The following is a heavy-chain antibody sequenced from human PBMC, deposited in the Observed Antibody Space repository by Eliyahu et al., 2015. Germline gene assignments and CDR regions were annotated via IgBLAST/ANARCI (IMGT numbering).Heavy chain of an antibody. J-gene: IGHJ4*02. V-gene: IGHV2-70*01. CDR2: IDWEGDK. CDR3: ARSLSRSLYCDH. Sequence: QVTLRESGPALVKPKQTLTLTCXFSGXSMSTGGMCVSWIXQSPGKALEWLALIDWEGDKYYNSSLRTRLTISKDTXKNQVVLTMTNMDPVDTATYYCARSLSRSLYCDHWDQGALVTVSS. CDR1: GXSMSTGGMC.